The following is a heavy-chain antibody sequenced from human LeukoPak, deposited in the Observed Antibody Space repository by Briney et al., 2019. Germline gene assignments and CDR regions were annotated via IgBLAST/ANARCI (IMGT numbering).Heavy chain of an antibody. Sequence: PGGSLRLSCAASGFTFSSYAMTWVRQAPGKGLEWVSVIIASGSSTYYADSVKGRFTISRDNSKNTLYLQMNSLRAEDTAVYYCAKDQAWLRFDYWGQGTLVTVFS. V-gene: IGHV3-23*01. J-gene: IGHJ4*02. CDR3: AKDQAWLRFDY. CDR2: IIASGSST. D-gene: IGHD5-12*01. CDR1: GFTFSSYA.